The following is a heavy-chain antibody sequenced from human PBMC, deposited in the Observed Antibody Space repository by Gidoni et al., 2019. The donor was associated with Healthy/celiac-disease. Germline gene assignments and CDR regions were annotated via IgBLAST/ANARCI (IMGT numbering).Heavy chain of an antibody. CDR3: ARHRNMVVAATQDWYFDL. CDR2: IYPGDSDT. Sequence: EVQLVQSGAEVKKPGESLKISCKGSGYSFTSSWIGWVRQMPGKGLEWMGIIYPGDSDTRYSPSFQGQVTISADKSISTAYLQWSSLKASDTAMYYCARHRNMVVAATQDWYFDLWGRGTLVTVSS. V-gene: IGHV5-51*01. D-gene: IGHD2-15*01. CDR1: GYSFTSSW. J-gene: IGHJ2*01.